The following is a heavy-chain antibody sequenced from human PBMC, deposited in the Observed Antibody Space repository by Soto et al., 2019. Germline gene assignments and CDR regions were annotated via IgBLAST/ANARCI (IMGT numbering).Heavy chain of an antibody. J-gene: IGHJ4*02. D-gene: IGHD4-17*01. CDR3: AKDAISGDVIWFMDS. CDR1: GFTFRNYA. Sequence: GGSLRLSCAASGFTFRNYAMTWARQAPGKGLEWVSSLLRSGSSAYYADSVRGRFTISSDTSANSLYLQMDNLRAEDTAIYYCAKDAISGDVIWFMDSWGQGTVVPVSS. CDR2: LLRSGSSA. V-gene: IGHV3-23*01.